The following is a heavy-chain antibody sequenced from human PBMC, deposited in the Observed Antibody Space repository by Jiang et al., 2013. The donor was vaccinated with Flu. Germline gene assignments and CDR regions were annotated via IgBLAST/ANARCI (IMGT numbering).Heavy chain of an antibody. Sequence: GLLKPSETLSLTCAVSGGSIRSQYWSWVRQSPGKGLEWIGHIYHSGKADYNPSLRSRVTLSVDTSKNQFSLYLTSVTAADTALYFCARDDRYCNGGSCSIRNGVFDFWSQGKMVTVSS. V-gene: IGHV4-59*11. CDR3: ARDDRYCNGGSCSIRNGVFDF. D-gene: IGHD2-15*01. CDR2: IYHSGKA. J-gene: IGHJ3*01. CDR1: GGSIRSQY.